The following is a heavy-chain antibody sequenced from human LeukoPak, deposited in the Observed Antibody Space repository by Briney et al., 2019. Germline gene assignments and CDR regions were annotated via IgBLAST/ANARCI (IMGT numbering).Heavy chain of an antibody. V-gene: IGHV3-33*01. D-gene: IGHD3-22*01. CDR3: NTEEESYGSSGYYYPQEY. Sequence: GGSLRLSCAASGFTFSSYGMHWVRQAPGKGLEWVAVIWYDGSNKYYADSVKGRFTISRDNSKNTLYLQMNSLRAEDTAVYYCNTEEESYGSSGYYYPQEYWGQGTLVTVSS. CDR2: IWYDGSNK. CDR1: GFTFSSYG. J-gene: IGHJ4*02.